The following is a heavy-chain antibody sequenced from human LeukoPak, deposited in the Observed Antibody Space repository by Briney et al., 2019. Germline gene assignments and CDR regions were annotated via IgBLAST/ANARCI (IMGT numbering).Heavy chain of an antibody. J-gene: IGHJ6*04. Sequence: SETLSLTCTVSGGSISSYYWSWIRQPPGKGLEWIGYIYYSGSTNYNPSLKSRVTISVDTSKNQFSLKLSSVTGADTAVYYCARDGRGYCSGGSCYNYYGMDVWGKGTPVTVSS. CDR3: ARDGRGYCSGGSCYNYYGMDV. CDR2: IYYSGST. V-gene: IGHV4-59*01. CDR1: GGSISSYY. D-gene: IGHD2-15*01.